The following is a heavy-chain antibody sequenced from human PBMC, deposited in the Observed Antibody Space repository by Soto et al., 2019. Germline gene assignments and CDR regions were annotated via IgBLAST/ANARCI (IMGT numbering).Heavy chain of an antibody. CDR3: RTAVGAMDY. Sequence: PVGSLRLSCAASGFTFSGSAMHWVRQASGKGLEWVGRIRSKANSYATAYAASVKGRFTISRDDSKNTAYLQMNSLKTEDTAVYYCRTAVGAMDYWGQGTLVTVSS. V-gene: IGHV3-73*01. D-gene: IGHD1-26*01. J-gene: IGHJ4*02. CDR2: IRSKANSYAT. CDR1: GFTFSGSA.